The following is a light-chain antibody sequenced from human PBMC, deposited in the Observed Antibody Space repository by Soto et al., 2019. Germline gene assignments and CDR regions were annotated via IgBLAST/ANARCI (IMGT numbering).Light chain of an antibody. CDR3: SSYTSSRTVL. CDR1: RSDVGGYTY. J-gene: IGLJ2*01. Sequence: QSALTPPASVSGSLGQSITISSTGTRSDVGGYTYVSWYQQHPGKDHKVVIFEVTKRPSGVSRRFSGSKSGNTASLTVSGLQAEPEGDYYRSSYTSSRTVLFGRGTKL. V-gene: IGLV2-14*01. CDR2: EVT.